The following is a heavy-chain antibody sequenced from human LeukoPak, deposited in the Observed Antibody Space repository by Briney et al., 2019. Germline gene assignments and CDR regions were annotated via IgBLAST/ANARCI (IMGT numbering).Heavy chain of an antibody. CDR3: ARDQAQWLARRYYYYGMDV. J-gene: IGHJ6*02. D-gene: IGHD6-19*01. Sequence: PSETLSLTCTVSGGSISSGSYYWSWIRQPAGKGLEWIGRIYTSGSTNYNPSLKGRVTISVDTSKNQFSLKLSSVTAADTAVYYCARDQAQWLARRYYYYGMDVWGQGTTVTVSS. CDR2: IYTSGST. CDR1: GGSISSGSYY. V-gene: IGHV4-61*02.